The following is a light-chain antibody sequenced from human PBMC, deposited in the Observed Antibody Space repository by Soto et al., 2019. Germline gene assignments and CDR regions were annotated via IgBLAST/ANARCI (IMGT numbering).Light chain of an antibody. CDR3: QQYNSLACT. V-gene: IGKV3-15*01. J-gene: IGKJ4*01. CDR1: QTVSDK. Sequence: EIEMTQSPSTLSVSLGERVTITCRASQTVSDKLAWYLQKPGQAPWLLIFSASTLDSGLPARFSGSGSGTEFTLTISRLKSDDFAAYDCQQYNSLACTFGGGKKVEIK. CDR2: SAS.